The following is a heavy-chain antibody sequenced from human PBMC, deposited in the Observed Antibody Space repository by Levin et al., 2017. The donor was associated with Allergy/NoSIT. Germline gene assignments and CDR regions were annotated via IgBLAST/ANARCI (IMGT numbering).Heavy chain of an antibody. CDR1: GFTFSAYW. V-gene: IGHV3-7*01. J-gene: IGHJ4*02. CDR3: ARGGGYYVY. Sequence: GGSLRLSCAASGFTFSAYWMSWVRQTPGKGLEWVADIKQDGTEKYYVDSVVGRFTISRDNAKNSLYLQMNSLRVEDTAVYYCARGGGYYVYWGQGTLVTVSS. D-gene: IGHD1-26*01. CDR2: IKQDGTEK.